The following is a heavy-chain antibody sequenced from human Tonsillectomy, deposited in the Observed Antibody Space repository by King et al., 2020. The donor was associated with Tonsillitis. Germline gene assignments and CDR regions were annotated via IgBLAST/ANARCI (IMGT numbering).Heavy chain of an antibody. CDR2: ISWNSGSI. J-gene: IGHJ3*02. CDR1: GFTFDDYA. D-gene: IGHD1-26*01. V-gene: IGHV3-9*01. CDR3: AKDMGVGATGDAFDI. Sequence: VQLVESGGGLVQPGRSLRLSCAASGFTFDDYAMHWVRQAPGKGLEWGAGISWNSGSIDYADSVKGRFTISRDNAKNSLYLQMNSLRAEDTALYYCAKDMGVGATGDAFDIWGQGTMVTVSS.